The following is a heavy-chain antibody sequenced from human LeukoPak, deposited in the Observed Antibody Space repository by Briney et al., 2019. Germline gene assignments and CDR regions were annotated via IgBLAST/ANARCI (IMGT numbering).Heavy chain of an antibody. D-gene: IGHD5-12*01. V-gene: IGHV3-21*01. CDR2: ISSSSSYI. Sequence: GGSLRLSCAASGFTFSSYSMNRVRQAPGKGLEWVSSISSSSSYIYYADSVKGRFTISRDNAKNSLYLQMNSLRAEDTAVYYCASGGPVATTPLRGWFDPWGQGTLVTVSS. CDR1: GFTFSSYS. J-gene: IGHJ5*02. CDR3: ASGGPVATTPLRGWFDP.